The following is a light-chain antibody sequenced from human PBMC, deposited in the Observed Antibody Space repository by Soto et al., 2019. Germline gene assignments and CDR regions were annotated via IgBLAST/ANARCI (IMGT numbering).Light chain of an antibody. Sequence: EIVLTQSPATLSLSPGERVALSCRASQSVGSHLAWYQQKPGQAPRLLIYDASSRATGIPARFSGSGSGTGFTLTISSLESEDFAVYYCQPRTNWPPVTFGQGTRLDVK. CDR2: DAS. J-gene: IGKJ5*01. CDR1: QSVGSH. CDR3: QPRTNWPPVT. V-gene: IGKV3-11*01.